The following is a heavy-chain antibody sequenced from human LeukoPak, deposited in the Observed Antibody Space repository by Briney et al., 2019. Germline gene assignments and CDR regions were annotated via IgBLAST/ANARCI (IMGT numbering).Heavy chain of an antibody. CDR2: IRDNGDTT. V-gene: IGHV3-64D*06. D-gene: IGHD6-13*01. CDR1: GFTFSTYA. Sequence: PGGSLRLSCSASGFTFSTYAIHWVRQAPGNGLEYVSGIRDNGDTTSYADSVKGRFIISRDNSKNTLFLQMSSLIPEDTAVYYCVKDRSSWYYFDYWGQGALVSVSS. J-gene: IGHJ4*02. CDR3: VKDRSSWYYFDY.